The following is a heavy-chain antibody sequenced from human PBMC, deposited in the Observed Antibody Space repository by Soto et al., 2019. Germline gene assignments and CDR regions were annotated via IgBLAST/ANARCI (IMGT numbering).Heavy chain of an antibody. Sequence: QVQLEQSGSEVKKPGASVKVTCKASGYMFYNFGISWVRQAPGQGLEWMGWVSPYNDNTNYAQKFQGRVTMTTDTSTTTASRELRSLRSDDTAVYYCARLRTSGYYSHFYYGMDVWGQGTTVTVSS. CDR3: ARLRTSGYYSHFYYGMDV. J-gene: IGHJ6*02. V-gene: IGHV1-18*01. CDR2: VSPYNDNT. D-gene: IGHD3-22*01. CDR1: GYMFYNFG.